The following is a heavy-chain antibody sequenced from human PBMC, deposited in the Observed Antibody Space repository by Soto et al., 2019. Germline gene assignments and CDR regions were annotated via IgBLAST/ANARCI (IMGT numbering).Heavy chain of an antibody. V-gene: IGHV4-59*01. CDR3: ARAWARYYYGSGSYRWDMWFDP. J-gene: IGHJ5*02. CDR2: IYYSGST. D-gene: IGHD3-10*01. CDR1: GGSISSYY. Sequence: PSETLSLTCTVSGGSISSYYWSWIRQPPGKGLEWIGYIYYSGSTNYNPSLKSRVTISVDTSKDQFSLKLSSVTAADTAVYYCARAWARYYYGSGSYRWDMWFDPWGQGTLVTVSS.